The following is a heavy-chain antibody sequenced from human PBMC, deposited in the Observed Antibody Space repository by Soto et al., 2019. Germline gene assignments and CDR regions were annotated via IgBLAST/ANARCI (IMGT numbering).Heavy chain of an antibody. Sequence: SETLSLTCTVSGGSISSGGYYWSWIRQHPGKGLERIGYIYYSGSTYYNPSLKSRVTTSVDTSKNQFSLKLSSVTAADTAVYYCARGRYYYDQYYFDYWGQGTLVTVSS. V-gene: IGHV4-31*03. J-gene: IGHJ4*02. CDR3: ARGRYYYDQYYFDY. D-gene: IGHD3-22*01. CDR2: IYYSGST. CDR1: GGSISSGGYY.